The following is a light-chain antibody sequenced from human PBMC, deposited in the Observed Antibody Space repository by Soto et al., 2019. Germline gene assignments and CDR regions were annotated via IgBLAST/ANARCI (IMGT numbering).Light chain of an antibody. CDR1: SSDVGAYNF. CDR2: DVT. J-gene: IGLJ2*01. V-gene: IGLV2-14*03. Sequence: QSALTQPVSVSGSPGQSITISCTGSSSDVGAYNFVSWYQQHPGKAPKLMIYDVTNRPSGVSNRFSGSKSDNTASLSISGLQAEDEADYYCSSYTTSFTQVFGGGTKVTVL. CDR3: SSYTTSFTQV.